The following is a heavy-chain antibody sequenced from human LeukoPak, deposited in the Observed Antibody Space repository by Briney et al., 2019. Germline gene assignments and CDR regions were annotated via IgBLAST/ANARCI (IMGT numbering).Heavy chain of an antibody. CDR2: IYYSGST. Sequence: SETLSLTCTVSGGSISSYYWSWIRQPPGKGLEWIGYIYYSGSTNYNPSLKSRVTISVDTSKNQFSLKLSSVTAADTAVYYCARGPRDYYYYYYMDVWGKGTTVTVSS. CDR3: ARGPRDYYYYYYMDV. CDR1: GGSISSYY. J-gene: IGHJ6*03. D-gene: IGHD5-24*01. V-gene: IGHV4-59*01.